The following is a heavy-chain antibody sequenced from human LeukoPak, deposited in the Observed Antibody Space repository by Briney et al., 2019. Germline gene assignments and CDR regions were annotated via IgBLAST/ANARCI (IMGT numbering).Heavy chain of an antibody. J-gene: IGHJ4*02. CDR3: AREFDY. CDR2: IYTSGST. CDR1: GGSIKSYY. V-gene: IGHV4-4*07. Sequence: SETLSRTCTVSGGSIKSYYWSWIRQPAGKGLEWIGRIYTSGSTNYNPSLNYNPSLKSRLTMSVDTSKNQLSLKLTSVTAADAAVYYCAREFDYWGQGTLVTVSS.